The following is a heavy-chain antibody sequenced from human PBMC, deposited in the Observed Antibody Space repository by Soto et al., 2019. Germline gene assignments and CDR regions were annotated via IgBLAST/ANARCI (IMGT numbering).Heavy chain of an antibody. Sequence: SETLSLTCTVSGGSISSTTYYWGWIRQPPGEGLEWIGSMYYSGSTFYNPALQSRVTISVDTPKNQFSLRLSSVTAADTAVYFCARVVAGPSFFDYWGQGTLVTVSS. CDR3: ARVVAGPSFFDY. J-gene: IGHJ4*02. CDR2: MYYSGST. D-gene: IGHD6-19*01. CDR1: GGSISSTTYY. V-gene: IGHV4-39*01.